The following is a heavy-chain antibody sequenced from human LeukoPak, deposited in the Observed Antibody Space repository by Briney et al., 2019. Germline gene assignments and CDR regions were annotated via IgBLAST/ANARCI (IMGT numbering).Heavy chain of an antibody. Sequence: PGGSLRLSCAASGFTISSYAMSWVRQAPGEGLEWVSATSGSGGSTYYADSVKGRFTISRDNSKNTLYLQRNHLRAEDTAVYYCAKGRYYASSGPIDYWGQGTLVTVSS. CDR3: AKGRYYASSGPIDY. CDR1: GFTISSYA. CDR2: TSGSGGST. D-gene: IGHD3-22*01. V-gene: IGHV3-23*01. J-gene: IGHJ4*02.